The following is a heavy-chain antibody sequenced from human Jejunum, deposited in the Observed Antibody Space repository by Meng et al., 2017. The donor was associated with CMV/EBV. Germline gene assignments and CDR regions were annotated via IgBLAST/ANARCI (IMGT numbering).Heavy chain of an antibody. CDR3: ARSHSLGGNRPFDY. CDR2: SNAGNGKT. Sequence: SAYNINNYAIHWVRQAPGQGLDWMGWSNAGNGKTEYSQDFQGRVTVTTDESTNTAYMELNSLTSEDTAVYFCARSHSLGGNRPFDYWGQGTLVTVSS. D-gene: IGHD3-16*01. V-gene: IGHV1-3*01. CDR1: AYNINNYA. J-gene: IGHJ4*02.